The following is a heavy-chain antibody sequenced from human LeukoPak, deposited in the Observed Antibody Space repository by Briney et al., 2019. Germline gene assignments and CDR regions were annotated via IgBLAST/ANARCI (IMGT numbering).Heavy chain of an antibody. J-gene: IGHJ5*02. V-gene: IGHV3-74*01. CDR3: AREGIRWFGPETQNWFDP. D-gene: IGHD3-10*01. Sequence: PGGSLRLSCAASGFTFSSYWMHWVRQAPGKGLVWVSRINSDGSSTSYADSVKGRFTISRDNAKNTLYLQMNSLRAGDTAVYYCAREGIRWFGPETQNWFDPWGQGTLVTVSS. CDR2: INSDGSST. CDR1: GFTFSSYW.